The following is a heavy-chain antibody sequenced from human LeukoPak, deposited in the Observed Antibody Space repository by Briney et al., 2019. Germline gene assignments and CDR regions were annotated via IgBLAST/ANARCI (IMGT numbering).Heavy chain of an antibody. CDR3: ARDPRAYYDFWIGYPYPS. J-gene: IGHJ5*02. CDR1: GFTFSSYS. V-gene: IGHV3-21*01. CDR2: ISSTRSYI. D-gene: IGHD3-3*01. Sequence: VGSLRLSCAASGFTFSSYSMNWVRQAPGKGLEWVSSISSTRSYIYYADSVKGRFTISRDNAKNPLYLQMNSLRAEDTALYYCARDPRAYYDFWIGYPYPSWGQGTLVTVSS.